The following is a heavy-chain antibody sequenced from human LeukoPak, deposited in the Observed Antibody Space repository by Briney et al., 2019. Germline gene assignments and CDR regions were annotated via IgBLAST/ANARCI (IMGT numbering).Heavy chain of an antibody. D-gene: IGHD3-22*01. V-gene: IGHV3-9*01. J-gene: IGHJ4*02. Sequence: PGRSLRLSCAASGFTFDDYAMHWVRQAPGKGLEWVSGISWNSGSIGYADSVKGRFTISRDNSKNTLYLQMNSLRAEDTAVYYCAKDHDYYDSSGHPFGDYWGQGTLVTVSS. CDR2: ISWNSGSI. CDR1: GFTFDDYA. CDR3: AKDHDYYDSSGHPFGDY.